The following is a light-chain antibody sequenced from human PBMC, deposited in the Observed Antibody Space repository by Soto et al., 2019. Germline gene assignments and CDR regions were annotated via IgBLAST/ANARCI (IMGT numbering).Light chain of an antibody. J-gene: IGLJ1*01. CDR2: EVN. Sequence: QSVLTQPASVSGSPGQSITISCTGTSSDIGGYNYVYWYQQHPGNAPKLMIYEVNNRPSGASSRFSGSRSGNTASLTVSGLQAEDEADYYCSSYAGRNNYVFGTGTKVTVL. CDR3: SSYAGRNNYV. V-gene: IGLV2-14*01. CDR1: SSDIGGYNY.